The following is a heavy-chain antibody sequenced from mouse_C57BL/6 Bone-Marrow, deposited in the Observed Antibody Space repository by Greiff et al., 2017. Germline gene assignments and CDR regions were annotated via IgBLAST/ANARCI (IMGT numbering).Heavy chain of an antibody. CDR1: GYTFTSYW. CDR3: ASRRGVLWFAY. Sequence: QVQLQQPGAELVMPGASVKLSCKASGYTFTSYWMHWVKQRPGQGLEWIGEIDPSDSYTNYNQKFKGKSTLTVDKSSSTAYMQLSSLTSEDSAVYYCASRRGVLWFAYWGQGTLVTVSA. J-gene: IGHJ3*01. CDR2: IDPSDSYT. V-gene: IGHV1-69*01.